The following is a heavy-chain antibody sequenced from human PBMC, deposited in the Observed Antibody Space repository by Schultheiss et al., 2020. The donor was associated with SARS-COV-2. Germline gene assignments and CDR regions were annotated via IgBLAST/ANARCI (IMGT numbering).Heavy chain of an antibody. J-gene: IGHJ5*02. D-gene: IGHD2-21*02. CDR2: IYSGGST. V-gene: IGHV3-66*01. Sequence: GGSLRLSCAASGFTFDDYGMSWVRQAPGKGLEWVSVIYSGGSTYYADSVKGRFTISRDNSKNTLYLQMNSLRAEDTAVYYCARDPQGVVTAIRGWFDPWGQGTLVTVSS. CDR1: GFTFDDYG. CDR3: ARDPQGVVTAIRGWFDP.